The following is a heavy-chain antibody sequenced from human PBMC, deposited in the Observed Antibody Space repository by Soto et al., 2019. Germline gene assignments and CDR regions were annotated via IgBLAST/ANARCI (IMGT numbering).Heavy chain of an antibody. J-gene: IGHJ6*03. D-gene: IGHD6-19*01. CDR2: IYYSGST. V-gene: IGHV4-59*08. Sequence: SETLSLTCTVSGGSISSYYWSWIRQPPGKGLEWIGYIYYSGSTNYNPSLKSRVTISVDTSKNQFSLKLSSVTAADTAVYYCASGWAPIYYYYYYMDVWGKGTTVTVSS. CDR1: GGSISSYY. CDR3: ASGWAPIYYYYYYMDV.